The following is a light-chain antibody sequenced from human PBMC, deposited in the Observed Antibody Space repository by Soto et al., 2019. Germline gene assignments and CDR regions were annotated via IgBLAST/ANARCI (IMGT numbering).Light chain of an antibody. Sequence: DIQLTQSPSFLSASVGDRVTITCRASQGISSYLAWYQQKPGKAPKLLIYAASTLQSGVPSRFSGSGSGTEFTITISSLQPEDFATYYCQQLNSYPPWTFGQGTKVEIK. J-gene: IGKJ1*01. V-gene: IGKV1-9*01. CDR1: QGISSY. CDR2: AAS. CDR3: QQLNSYPPWT.